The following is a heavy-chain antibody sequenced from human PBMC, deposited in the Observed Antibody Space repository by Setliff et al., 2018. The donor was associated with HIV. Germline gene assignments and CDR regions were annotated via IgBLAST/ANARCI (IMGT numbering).Heavy chain of an antibody. CDR1: GYTLTELS. D-gene: IGHD3-10*01. Sequence: ASVKVSCKVSGYTLTELSRHWVRQAPGKGLEWMGGFDPEDGETIYAQKFQGRVTMTEDTSTDTAYMELSSLRSEDTAVYYCARDGWELDRGRADYFDYWGQGALVTVSS. CDR2: FDPEDGET. V-gene: IGHV1-24*01. CDR3: ARDGWELDRGRADYFDY. J-gene: IGHJ4*02.